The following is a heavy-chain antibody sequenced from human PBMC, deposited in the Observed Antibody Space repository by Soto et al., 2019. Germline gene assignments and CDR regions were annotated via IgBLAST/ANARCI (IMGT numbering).Heavy chain of an antibody. J-gene: IGHJ5*02. CDR1: GGSISSGGYY. CDR2: IYYSGST. CDR3: ERGYWFDP. Sequence: SETLSLTCTFSGGSISSGGYYWSWIRQHPGKGLEWIGYIYYSGSTYYNPSLKSRVTISVDTSKNQFSLKLSSVTAADTAVYYCERGYWFDPWGQGTLVTVSS. V-gene: IGHV4-31*03.